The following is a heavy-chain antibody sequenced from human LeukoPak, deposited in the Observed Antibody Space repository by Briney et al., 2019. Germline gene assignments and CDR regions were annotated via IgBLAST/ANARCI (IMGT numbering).Heavy chain of an antibody. CDR2: ISSSSSYI. D-gene: IGHD6-19*01. V-gene: IGHV3-21*01. CDR1: KFTFDDYG. CDR3: ARLRIAVAGTGPHYFDY. J-gene: IGHJ4*02. Sequence: PGGSLRLSCAASKFTFDDYGMHWVRQAPGKGLEWVSSISSSSSYIYYADSVKGRFTISRDNAKNSLYLQMNSLRAEDTAVYYCARLRIAVAGTGPHYFDYWGQGTLVTVSS.